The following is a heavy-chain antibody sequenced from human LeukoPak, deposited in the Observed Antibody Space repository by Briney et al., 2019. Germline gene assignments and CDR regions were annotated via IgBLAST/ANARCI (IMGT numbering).Heavy chain of an antibody. D-gene: IGHD2-2*01. J-gene: IGHJ6*03. V-gene: IGHV1-46*01. CDR1: GYTFTSYY. CDR2: INPSGGST. CDR3: ASGYCSSTSCSHYYYYYYMDV. Sequence: ASVKVSCKASGYTFTSYYMHWVRQAPGQGLEWMGIINPSGGSTSYAQKFQDRVTMTRDTSTSTVYMELSSLRSEDTAVYYCASGYCSSTSCSHYYYYYYMDVWGKGTTVTVSS.